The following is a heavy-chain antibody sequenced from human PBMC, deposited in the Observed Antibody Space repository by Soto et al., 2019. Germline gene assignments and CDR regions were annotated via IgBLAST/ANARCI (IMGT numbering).Heavy chain of an antibody. CDR2: IDPSGGST. D-gene: IGHD3-3*01. Sequence: ASVKVSCKASGYTFTSYYMHWVRQAPGQGLEWMGLIDPSGGSTSYAQQFQGRVTMTRDMSTSTVYMELSSLRSEDTAVYYCAADWSNRPFDFWGQGTLVTVSS. CDR3: AADWSNRPFDF. CDR1: GYTFTSYY. V-gene: IGHV1-46*01. J-gene: IGHJ4*02.